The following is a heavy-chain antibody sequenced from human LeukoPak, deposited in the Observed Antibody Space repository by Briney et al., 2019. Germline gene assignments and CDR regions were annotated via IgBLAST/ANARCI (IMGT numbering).Heavy chain of an antibody. CDR3: ARDLVTVTKGFDI. CDR1: DDSFSSHY. CDR2: ISYIGTT. D-gene: IGHD4-17*01. V-gene: IGHV4-59*11. J-gene: IGHJ3*02. Sequence: KASETLSLTCAVSDDSFSSHYWTWIRQPPGKGLEWIGYISYIGTTNYNPSLKSRVTLSIDTSKNQFSLKLRSVTAADTAVYYCARDLVTVTKGFDIWGQGTMVSVSS.